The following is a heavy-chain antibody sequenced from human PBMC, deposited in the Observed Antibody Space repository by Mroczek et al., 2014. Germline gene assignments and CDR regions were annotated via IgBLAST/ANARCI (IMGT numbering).Heavy chain of an antibody. Sequence: QVQLQQWGGRTVEAFRRPCPSPALSMVGPFSGYYWSWIRQPPGKGLEWIGEINHSGSTNYNPSLKSRVTISVDTSKNQFSLKLSSVTAADTAVYYCATRPYYDSSGYYLVRMAFDIWGQGTMVTVSS. V-gene: IGHV4-34*01. J-gene: IGHJ3*02. CDR1: VGPFSGYY. CDR2: INHSGST. D-gene: IGHD3-22*01. CDR3: ATRPYYDSSGYYLVRMAFDI.